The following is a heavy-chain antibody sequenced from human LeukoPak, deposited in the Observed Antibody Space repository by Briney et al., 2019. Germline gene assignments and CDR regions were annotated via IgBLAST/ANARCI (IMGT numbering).Heavy chain of an antibody. CDR3: ARYYDILTGYSTFDY. Sequence: GGSLRLSCAASGFTFSSYWMSWVRQAPGKGLEWVANIKEDGSEKYYVDSVKGRFTISRDNAKNSPYLQMNSLRAEDTAVYYCARYYDILTGYSTFDYWGQGTLVTVSS. CDR1: GFTFSSYW. V-gene: IGHV3-7*03. J-gene: IGHJ4*02. D-gene: IGHD3-9*01. CDR2: IKEDGSEK.